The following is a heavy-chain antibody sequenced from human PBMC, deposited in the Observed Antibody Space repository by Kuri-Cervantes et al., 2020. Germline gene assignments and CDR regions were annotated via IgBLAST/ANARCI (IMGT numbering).Heavy chain of an antibody. J-gene: IGHJ6*02. D-gene: IGHD2-21*01. CDR2: IYTSESA. CDR1: GGSIISFY. CDR3: ARGGYSSYYGMDV. Sequence: SELWSSTVTPPGGSIISFYCSWIRQPAGRGLECIGRIYTSESATYNPSLKCRVTLSVDTSKSQVSLKLSSVTAADPAVYYCARGGYSSYYGMDVWGQGTTVTVSS. V-gene: IGHV4-4*07.